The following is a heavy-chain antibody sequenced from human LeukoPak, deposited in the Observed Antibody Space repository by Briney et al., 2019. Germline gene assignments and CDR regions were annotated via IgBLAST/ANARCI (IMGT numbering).Heavy chain of an antibody. CDR1: GFTFSGSA. CDR3: TRPSDCSGGTCDPGY. Sequence: GGSLRLSCAASGFTFSGSAMRWVRQASGKGLEWVGRIRSKANNYATAYGASVKGRFTISRDDSKNTAYLQMNSLKTEDTAVYYCTRPSDCSGGTCDPGYWGQGTLVTVSS. V-gene: IGHV3-73*01. J-gene: IGHJ4*02. CDR2: IRSKANNYAT. D-gene: IGHD2-15*01.